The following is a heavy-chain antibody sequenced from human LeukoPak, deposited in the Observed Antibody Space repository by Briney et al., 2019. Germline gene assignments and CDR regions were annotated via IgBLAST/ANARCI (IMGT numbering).Heavy chain of an antibody. CDR2: IKQDGSEK. Sequence: QPGGSLRLSCAASGFTFSSYWMSWVRQAPGKGLEWVADIKQDGSEKYYVDSVKGRFTISRDNSKNTLYLQMNSLRAEDTAVYYRARVAKGDDYWGQGTLVTVSS. CDR3: ARVAKGDDY. CDR1: GFTFSSYW. J-gene: IGHJ4*02. V-gene: IGHV3-7*03.